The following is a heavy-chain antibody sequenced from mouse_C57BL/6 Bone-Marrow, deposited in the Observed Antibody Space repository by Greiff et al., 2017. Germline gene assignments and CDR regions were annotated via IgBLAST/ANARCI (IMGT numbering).Heavy chain of an antibody. J-gene: IGHJ4*01. CDR3: ARDAGHYDNYATDY. V-gene: IGHV7-1*01. Sequence: EVNVVESGGGLVQSGRSLRLSCATSGFTFSDFYMEWVRQAPGKGLEWIAASRNKANDYTTEYSASVKGRFIVSRDTSQSILYLQMNALRAEDTAIYYCARDAGHYDNYATDYWGQGTSVTVSS. D-gene: IGHD2-4*01. CDR1: GFTFSDFY. CDR2: SRNKANDYTT.